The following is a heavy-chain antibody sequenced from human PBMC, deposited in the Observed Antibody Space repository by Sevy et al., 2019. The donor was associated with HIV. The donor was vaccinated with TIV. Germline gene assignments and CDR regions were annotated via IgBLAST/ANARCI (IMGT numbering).Heavy chain of an antibody. Sequence: GGSLRLSCTVSGFIFGDYDMHWVRQAPGKGLEWVSLILDRGDQTFYGESMKGRSTISRDNAKNTLYLQMSRLRHDDTAVYYCVAEPPSGGHGNYHYGLDLWGQGTTVTVSS. CDR3: VAEPPSGGHGNYHYGLDL. V-gene: IGHV3-30*03. CDR1: GFIFGDYD. CDR2: ILDRGDQT. D-gene: IGHD3-16*01. J-gene: IGHJ6*02.